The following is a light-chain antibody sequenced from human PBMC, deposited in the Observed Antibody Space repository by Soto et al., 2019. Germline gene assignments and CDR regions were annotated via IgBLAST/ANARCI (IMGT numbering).Light chain of an antibody. CDR2: RSD. CDR3: SARDDSLSGVV. V-gene: IGLV1-47*01. CDR1: SSNIGGNH. Sequence: QSVLTQPPSTSGTPGQRVTISCSGSSSNIGGNHVYWYQQFPGMAPKLLMYRSDQRPTGVPDRFSGSKSGTSASLAISGLRSDDEADYYCSARDDSLSGVVFGGGTKLTV. J-gene: IGLJ2*01.